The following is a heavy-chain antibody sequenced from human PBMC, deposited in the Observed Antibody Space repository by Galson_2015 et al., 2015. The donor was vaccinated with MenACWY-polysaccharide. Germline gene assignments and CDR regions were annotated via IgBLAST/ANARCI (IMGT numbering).Heavy chain of an antibody. CDR1: GYTFTSYE. Sequence: SVKVSCKASGYTFTSYEINWVRQAPGQGLEWMEWMNPNSGNIGYAQKFLGKFTMTRDTSIGTAYMELNDLRPEHTAVYYCARAGYKASDYWGQGTLVTVSS. V-gene: IGHV1-8*01. CDR3: ARAGYKASDY. J-gene: IGHJ4*02. CDR2: MNPNSGNI. D-gene: IGHD5-18*01.